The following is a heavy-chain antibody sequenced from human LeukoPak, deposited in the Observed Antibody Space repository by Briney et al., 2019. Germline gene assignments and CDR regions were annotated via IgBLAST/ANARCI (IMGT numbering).Heavy chain of an antibody. CDR1: GGSFSGYY. V-gene: IGHV4-34*01. J-gene: IGHJ4*02. Sequence: SETLSLICAVYGGSFSGYYWSWIRQPPGKGLEWIGEINHSGSTNYNPSLKSRVTISVDTSKNQFSLKLSSVTAADTAVYYCARDPYYDFWSGSPRFDYWGQGTLVTVSS. CDR3: ARDPYYDFWSGSPRFDY. D-gene: IGHD3-3*01. CDR2: INHSGST.